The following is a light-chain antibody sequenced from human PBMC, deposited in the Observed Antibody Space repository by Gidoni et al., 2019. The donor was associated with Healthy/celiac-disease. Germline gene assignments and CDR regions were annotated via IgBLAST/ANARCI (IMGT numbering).Light chain of an antibody. J-gene: IGKJ4*01. CDR2: DAS. CDR3: QQYDNLPLT. CDR1: QDISSY. V-gene: IGKV1-33*01. Sequence: DIQMTQSPSPLSASVGDRVTITCQASQDISSYLNWYQQKPGKAPKLLIYDASNLETGVPSRFSGSGSGTDFTFTISSLQPEDIATYYCQQYDNLPLTFXGXTRVEIK.